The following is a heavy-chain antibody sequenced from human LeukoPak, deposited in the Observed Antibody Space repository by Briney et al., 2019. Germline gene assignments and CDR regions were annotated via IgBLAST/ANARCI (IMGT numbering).Heavy chain of an antibody. CDR3: ASFLGYCSGGSCPDAFDI. CDR2: INHSGST. V-gene: IGHV4-34*01. J-gene: IGHJ3*02. Sequence: SETPSLTCAVDGGSFSGYYWSWIRQPPGKGLEWIGEINHSGSTNYNPSLKSRVTISVDTSKNQFSLKLSSVTAADTAVYYCASFLGYCSGGSCPDAFDIWGQGTMVTVSS. CDR1: GGSFSGYY. D-gene: IGHD2-15*01.